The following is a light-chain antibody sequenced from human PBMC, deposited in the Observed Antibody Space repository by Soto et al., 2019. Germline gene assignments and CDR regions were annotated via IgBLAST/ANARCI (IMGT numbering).Light chain of an antibody. CDR1: QSISSY. V-gene: IGKV1-9*01. J-gene: IGKJ4*01. CDR2: AAS. Sequence: DIQMTQSPSSLSASVGDRVTITCRASQSISSYLNWYQQKPGKAPNLLIYAASTLQSGVPSRFSGSGSDTEFTLTISSLQPEDFATYYCQQLNNYPLTFGGGTKVDIK. CDR3: QQLNNYPLT.